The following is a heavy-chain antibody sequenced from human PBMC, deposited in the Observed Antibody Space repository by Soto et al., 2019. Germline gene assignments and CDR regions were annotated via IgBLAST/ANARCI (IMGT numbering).Heavy chain of an antibody. V-gene: IGHV1-69*06. CDR2: IIPIFGTA. J-gene: IGHJ4*02. CDR3: TRAAVIGYCSGGSCYFDY. CDR1: GATFRSYA. Sequence: SEEVSCKASGATFRSYAISWIRQAPGQRLEWMGGIIPIFGTANYAQKFQGRVTITADKSTSTAYMELSSLRSEDTAVYYCTRAAVIGYCSGGSCYFDYWGQGTLVTVSS. D-gene: IGHD2-15*01.